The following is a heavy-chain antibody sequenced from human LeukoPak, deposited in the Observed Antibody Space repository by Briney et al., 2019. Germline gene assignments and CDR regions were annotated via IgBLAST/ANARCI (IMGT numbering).Heavy chain of an antibody. CDR1: GFTFSSYA. D-gene: IGHD3-16*02. Sequence: PGGSLRLSCAASGFTFSSYAMSWVRQAPGKGLEWVSAISGSGGSTYYADSVKGRSTISRDNSKNTLYLQMNSLRAEDTAVYYCAKDHSRDDYVWGSYRPDAFDIWGQGTMVTVSS. CDR3: AKDHSRDDYVWGSYRPDAFDI. CDR2: ISGSGGST. V-gene: IGHV3-23*01. J-gene: IGHJ3*02.